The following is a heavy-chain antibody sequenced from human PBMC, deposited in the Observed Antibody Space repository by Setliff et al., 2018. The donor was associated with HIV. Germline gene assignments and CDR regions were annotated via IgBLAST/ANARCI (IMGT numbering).Heavy chain of an antibody. Sequence: ASVKVSCKASGYTFTSHYLHWVRQAPGQGLEWMGILNPSDGSTHYARKFQGRVAMTRDTSTSTAYMELRSLRSDDTAVYYCAREIGDYYDSSGYYPPTDYYYRMDVWGQGTTVTVSS. CDR2: LNPSDGST. D-gene: IGHD3-22*01. CDR3: AREIGDYYDSSGYYPPTDYYYRMDV. CDR1: GYTFTSHY. V-gene: IGHV1-46*01. J-gene: IGHJ6*02.